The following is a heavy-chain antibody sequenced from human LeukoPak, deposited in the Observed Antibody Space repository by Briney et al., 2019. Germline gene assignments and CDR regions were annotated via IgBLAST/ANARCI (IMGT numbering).Heavy chain of an antibody. Sequence: PSETLSLTCTVSGGSISSGGYYWSWIRQHPGKGLEWIGYIYYSGSTYYNPSLKSRVTISVDTSKNQFSLKLSSVTAADTAVYYCSRDHSHLYYDSSGPDWGQGTLVTVSS. CDR3: SRDHSHLYYDSSGPD. V-gene: IGHV4-31*03. D-gene: IGHD3-22*01. CDR1: GGSISSGGYY. J-gene: IGHJ4*02. CDR2: IYYSGST.